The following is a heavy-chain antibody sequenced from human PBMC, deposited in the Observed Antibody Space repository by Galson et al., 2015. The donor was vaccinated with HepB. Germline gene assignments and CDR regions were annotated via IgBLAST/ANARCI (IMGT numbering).Heavy chain of an antibody. CDR2: INPSDGST. CDR3: SRVLCSGGRCYSDWFDP. V-gene: IGHV1-46*03. CDR1: GYTFISYY. D-gene: IGHD2-15*01. Sequence: SVKVSCKASGYTFISYYMQWVRQAPGQGLEWMGIINPSDGSTSYARKFQGRVTVTRDASTSTVYMELSSLRSEDTAVFYCSRVLCSGGRCYSDWFDPWGQGTLVTVSS. J-gene: IGHJ5*02.